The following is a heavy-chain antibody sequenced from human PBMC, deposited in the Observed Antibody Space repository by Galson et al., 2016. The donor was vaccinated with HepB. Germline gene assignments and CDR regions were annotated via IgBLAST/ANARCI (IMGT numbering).Heavy chain of an antibody. CDR3: VQGSTAPAV. CDR2: ISMSGGSR. Sequence: SLRLSCAASGFTFSSYGMTWVRQAPGKGLEDVSSISMSGGSRDYAESVKGRFTISRDNSRSTLFLQMNSLRAEDTGVYYCVQGSTAPAVWGKGTTVTVSS. CDR1: GFTFSSYG. V-gene: IGHV3-23*01. J-gene: IGHJ6*04. D-gene: IGHD2-2*01.